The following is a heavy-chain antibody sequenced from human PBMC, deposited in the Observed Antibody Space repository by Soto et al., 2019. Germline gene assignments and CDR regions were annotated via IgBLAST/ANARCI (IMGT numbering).Heavy chain of an antibody. V-gene: IGHV4-4*02. Sequence: QVQLQESGPGLVKPSGTLSLTCAVSGGSISSSNWWSWVRQPPGKGLEWIGEIYHSGSTNYNPSLKSRVTISVDKPKNQFSLKLSSVTAADTAVYYCARAQVAIFGVVSTWFDPWGQGTLVTVSS. J-gene: IGHJ5*02. CDR1: GGSISSSNW. D-gene: IGHD3-3*01. CDR3: ARAQVAIFGVVSTWFDP. CDR2: IYHSGST.